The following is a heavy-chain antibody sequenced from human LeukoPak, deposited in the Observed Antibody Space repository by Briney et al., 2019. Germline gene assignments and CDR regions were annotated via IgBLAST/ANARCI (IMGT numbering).Heavy chain of an antibody. J-gene: IGHJ3*02. CDR1: GGSISSYY. V-gene: IGHV4-59*01. CDR2: IYYSGGT. D-gene: IGHD1-26*01. Sequence: PSETLSLTCTVSGGSISSYYWSWIRQPPGTGLEWIGYIYYSGGTNYNPSLKSRVTISVDTSKNQFSLKLSSVTAADTAVYYCARTASGSYSWIDAFDIWGQGTMVTVSS. CDR3: ARTASGSYSWIDAFDI.